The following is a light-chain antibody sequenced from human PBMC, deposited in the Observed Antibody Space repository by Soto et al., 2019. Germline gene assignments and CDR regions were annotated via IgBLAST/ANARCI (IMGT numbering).Light chain of an antibody. CDR3: MQALQSPVT. V-gene: IGKV2-28*01. Sequence: DIVMTQSPLSLPVTPGEPASISCRSSQSLLHSNGYNCLDWYVQKPGQSPQLLIHLGSNRAPGVPDRFSGSGSGTDFTLRISRVEAEDVGVYYCMQALQSPVTFDGGTKVEIK. CDR2: LGS. CDR1: QSLLHSNGYNC. J-gene: IGKJ4*01.